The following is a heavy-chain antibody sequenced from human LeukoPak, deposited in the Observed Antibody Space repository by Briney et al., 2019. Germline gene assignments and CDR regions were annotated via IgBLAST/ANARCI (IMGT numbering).Heavy chain of an antibody. Sequence: GGSLRLSCTASGFSFSTYSMTWVRQGPGKGLEWVSSIHNSGSKTFYADSVKGRFTISRDNSKNTLYLQMNSLTAEDTAIYYCSKDVVPDSGWDLDYWGQGTLVTVSS. CDR2: IHNSGSKT. V-gene: IGHV3-23*05. CDR3: SKDVVPDSGWDLDY. D-gene: IGHD6-19*01. J-gene: IGHJ4*02. CDR1: GFSFSTYS.